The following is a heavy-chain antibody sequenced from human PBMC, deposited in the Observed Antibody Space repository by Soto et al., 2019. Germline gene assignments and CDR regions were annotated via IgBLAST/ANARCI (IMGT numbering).Heavy chain of an antibody. D-gene: IGHD1-7*01. V-gene: IGHV3-66*01. CDR1: GFTVSSNY. CDR2: IYSGGST. Sequence: GGSLRLSCAASGFTVSSNYMSWVRQAPGKGLEWVSVIYSGGSTYYADSVKGRFTISRDNSKNTLYLQMNSLRAEDTAVSYCERAGRTPREEYYFDYWGQGTMVTVSS. CDR3: ERAGRTPREEYYFDY. J-gene: IGHJ4*02.